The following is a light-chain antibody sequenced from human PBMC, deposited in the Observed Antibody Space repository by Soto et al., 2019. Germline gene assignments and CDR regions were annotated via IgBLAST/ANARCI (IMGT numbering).Light chain of an antibody. CDR2: GAS. J-gene: IGKJ3*01. CDR1: QSVSANY. CDR3: HQYGSSPVT. V-gene: IGKV3-20*01. Sequence: EVVLTQSPATLSLSPGERATLSCRANQSVSANYLAWYQQKPGQAPRLLIYGASSRATAIPYRFNGSRSGTDFTLTISRLEPENFAVFYCHQYGSSPVTVGPGTKVDIK.